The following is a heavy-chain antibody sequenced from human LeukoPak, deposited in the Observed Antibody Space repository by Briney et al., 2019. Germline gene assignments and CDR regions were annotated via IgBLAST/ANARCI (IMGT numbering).Heavy chain of an antibody. CDR2: IYYSGST. Sequence: SETLSLTCTVSGGSISSYYWSWIRQPPGKGLEWIGYIYYSGSTNYNPSLKSRITISIDTSKNQFSLKLSSVTAADTAVYYCARAYPGGFCDYWGQGTLVAVSS. J-gene: IGHJ4*02. D-gene: IGHD3-10*01. V-gene: IGHV4-59*12. CDR1: GGSISSYY. CDR3: ARAYPGGFCDY.